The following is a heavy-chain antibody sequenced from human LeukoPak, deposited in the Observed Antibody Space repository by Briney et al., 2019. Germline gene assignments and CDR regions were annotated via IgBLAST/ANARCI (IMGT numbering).Heavy chain of an antibody. J-gene: IGHJ4*02. CDR2: IYSGGST. CDR1: GFTVSSNY. Sequence: GGSLRLSCAASGFTVSSNYMSWVRQAPGKGLEWVSVIYSGGSTYYADSLKGRFTISRDNSKNTLYLQMISLRAEDTAVYYCARGGATTPYGYWGQGTLVTVSS. V-gene: IGHV3-53*01. D-gene: IGHD1-26*01. CDR3: ARGGATTPYGY.